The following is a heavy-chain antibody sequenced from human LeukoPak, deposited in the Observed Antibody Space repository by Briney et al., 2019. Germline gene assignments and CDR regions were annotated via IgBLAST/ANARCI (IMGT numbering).Heavy chain of an antibody. CDR2: IIPIFGTA. J-gene: IGHJ5*02. V-gene: IGHV1-69*06. D-gene: IGHD3-10*01. CDR3: ARDGYYGSGSPQFDP. Sequence: ASVKVSCKASGGTFGSYAISWVRQAPGQGLEWMGGIIPIFGTANYAQKFQGRVTITADKSTSTAYMELSSLRSEDTAVYYCARDGYYGSGSPQFDPWGQGTLVTVSS. CDR1: GGTFGSYA.